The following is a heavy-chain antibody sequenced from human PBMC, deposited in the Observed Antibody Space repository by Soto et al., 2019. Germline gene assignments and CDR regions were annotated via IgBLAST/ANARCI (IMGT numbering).Heavy chain of an antibody. J-gene: IGHJ4*02. CDR2: ISSSGSPV. CDR1: GFNFGIYG. D-gene: IGHD3-10*01. V-gene: IGHV3-48*02. CDR3: VSGIYDY. Sequence: GGSLRLSCVASGFNFGIYGMNWVRQAPGKGLEWVAHISSSGSPVYYTDSVKGRFTVSRDNAKNSLFLQLNSLRDEDTALYYCVSGIYDYWGQGTQVTVSS.